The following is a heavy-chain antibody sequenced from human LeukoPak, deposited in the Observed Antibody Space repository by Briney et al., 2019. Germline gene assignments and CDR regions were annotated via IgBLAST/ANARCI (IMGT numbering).Heavy chain of an antibody. CDR2: IYSGGST. J-gene: IGHJ4*02. CDR3: AKVHTYYYDSSGYYSFDY. V-gene: IGHV3-53*05. Sequence: GGSLRLSCAASGFTVSSNYMSWVRQAPGKGLEWVSVIYSGGSTYYADSVKGRFTISRDNSKNTLYLQMNSLRAEDTAVYYCAKVHTYYYDSSGYYSFDYWGQGTLVTVSS. D-gene: IGHD3-22*01. CDR1: GFTVSSNY.